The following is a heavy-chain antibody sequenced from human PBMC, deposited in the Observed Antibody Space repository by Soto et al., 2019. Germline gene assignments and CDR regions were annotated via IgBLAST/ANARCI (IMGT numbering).Heavy chain of an antibody. V-gene: IGHV3-33*01. CDR2: IWYDGSNK. CDR3: ARGGYRDYYSYYMDV. Sequence: PGGSLRLSCAASGFTFSSYGMHWVRQAPGKGLEWVAVIWYDGSNKYYADSVKGRFTISRDNSKNTLYLQMNSLRAEDTAVYYCARGGYRDYYSYYMDVWGKGTTVNVSS. CDR1: GFTFSSYG. D-gene: IGHD5-12*01. J-gene: IGHJ6*03.